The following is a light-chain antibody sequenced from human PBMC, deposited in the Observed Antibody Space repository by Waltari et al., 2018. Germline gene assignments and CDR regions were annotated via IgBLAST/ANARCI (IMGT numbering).Light chain of an antibody. J-gene: IGKJ1*01. V-gene: IGKV2-28*01. Sequence: DIVVTQSHLSLPVTPGEPASTSCRSSQSLLHSNGYNYLDWYLQKPGQSPQLLIYLGSNRASGVPDRFSGTGSGTDFTLKINRVQAEDVGVYYCMQSLQALWTFGQGTKVDIK. CDR3: MQSLQALWT. CDR1: QSLLHSNGYNY. CDR2: LGS.